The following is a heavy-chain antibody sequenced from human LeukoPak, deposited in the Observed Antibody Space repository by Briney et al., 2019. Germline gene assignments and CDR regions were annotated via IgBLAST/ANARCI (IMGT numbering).Heavy chain of an antibody. J-gene: IGHJ4*02. V-gene: IGHV1-46*01. CDR2: INPSGGST. CDR3: ATILYPLVAQFDY. D-gene: IGHD2-15*01. Sequence: GASVKVSCKASGYTFTSYYMHWVRQAPGQGVEWMGIINPSGGSTSYAQKFQGRVTMTRDTSTSTVYMELSSLRSEDTAVYYCATILYPLVAQFDYWGQGTLVTVSS. CDR1: GYTFTSYY.